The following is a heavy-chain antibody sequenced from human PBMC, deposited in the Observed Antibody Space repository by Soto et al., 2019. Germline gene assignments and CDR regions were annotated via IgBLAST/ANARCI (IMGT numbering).Heavy chain of an antibody. Sequence: ASVKVSCKASGYSFITYGISWVRQAPGQGLEWMGWISPNNGNTNYAQKLQGRVTMTTDTSTSTAYMELWSLRSDDTAVYYCARADPTTGTTVYFDYWGQGTLVTVPS. D-gene: IGHD1-1*01. CDR1: GYSFITYG. V-gene: IGHV1-18*01. CDR2: ISPNNGNT. CDR3: ARADPTTGTTVYFDY. J-gene: IGHJ4*02.